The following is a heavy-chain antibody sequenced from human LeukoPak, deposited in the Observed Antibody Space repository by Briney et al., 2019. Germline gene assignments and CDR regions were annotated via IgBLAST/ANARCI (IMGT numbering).Heavy chain of an antibody. V-gene: IGHV5-51*01. J-gene: IGHJ4*02. D-gene: IGHD2-2*01. CDR1: GYTFSSYW. CDR3: ARYSPDVVVAPSAQFDY. CDR2: IYPGDSDT. Sequence: GESLKISCKGSGYTFSSYWIAWVRQMPGKGLGWMGIIYPGDSDTRYSPSFEGQVTISADKTISTAYLQWNSLKASDTATYYCARYSPDVVVAPSAQFDYWGQGTLVTVPS.